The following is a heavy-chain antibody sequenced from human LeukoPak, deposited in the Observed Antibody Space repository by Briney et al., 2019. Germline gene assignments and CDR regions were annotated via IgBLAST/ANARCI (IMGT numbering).Heavy chain of an antibody. Sequence: ASVKVSCKASGYTFTSYGISWVRQAPGQGLEWRGWISAYNGNTNYAQKLQGRVTMTTDTSTSTAYMELRSLRSDDTAVYYCARGGGYYYDSSGYYYFDFWGQGTLVTVSS. D-gene: IGHD3-22*01. J-gene: IGHJ4*02. CDR2: ISAYNGNT. CDR1: GYTFTSYG. CDR3: ARGGGYYYDSSGYYYFDF. V-gene: IGHV1-18*01.